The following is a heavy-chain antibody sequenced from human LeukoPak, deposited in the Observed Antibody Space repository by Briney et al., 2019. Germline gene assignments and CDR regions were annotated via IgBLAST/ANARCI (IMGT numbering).Heavy chain of an antibody. Sequence: GGSLRLSCAASGFTFRSYWMSWVRQAPGKGLEWVANIKQDGSERYYVDSVKGRFTISRDNAKNSLFLQMNGLRAEDTAVYYCARGGTYLDYWGRGTLVTVSS. CDR3: ARGGTYLDY. J-gene: IGHJ4*02. CDR1: GFTFRSYW. V-gene: IGHV3-7*01. CDR2: IKQDGSER.